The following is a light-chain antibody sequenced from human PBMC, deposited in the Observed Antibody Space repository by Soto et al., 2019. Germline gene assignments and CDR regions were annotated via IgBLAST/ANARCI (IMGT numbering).Light chain of an antibody. CDR2: DAS. CDR3: QQYNSYRA. Sequence: DIQMTQSPSTLSASVRYRFTITCRASQTISSWLAWFQQRPGRAPKLLIYDASSLESGVPSRFSGSGSGTEFTLTISSLQPDDSATYYCQQYNSYRAFGQGTKVDIK. J-gene: IGKJ1*01. V-gene: IGKV1-5*01. CDR1: QTISSW.